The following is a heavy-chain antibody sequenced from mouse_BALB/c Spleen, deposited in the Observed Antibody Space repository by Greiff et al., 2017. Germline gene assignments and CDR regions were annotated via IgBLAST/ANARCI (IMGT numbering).Heavy chain of an antibody. CDR2: ISSGGST. CDR1: GFTFSSYA. J-gene: IGHJ2*01. D-gene: IGHD1-1*01. CDR3: ARPYYYGSSYYFDY. Sequence: EVHLVESGGGLVKPGGSLKLSCAASGFTFSSYAMSWVRQTPEKRLEWVASISSGGSTYYPDSVKGRFTISRDNARNILYLQMSSLRSEDTAMYYCARPYYYGSSYYFDYWGQGTTLTVSS. V-gene: IGHV5-6-5*01.